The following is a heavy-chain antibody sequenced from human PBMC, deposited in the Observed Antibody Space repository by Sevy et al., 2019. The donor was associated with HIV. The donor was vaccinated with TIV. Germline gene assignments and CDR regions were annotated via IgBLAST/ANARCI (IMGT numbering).Heavy chain of an antibody. CDR1: GFTVSDKY. J-gene: IGHJ6*02. D-gene: IGHD3-22*01. Sequence: GGSLRLSCAASGFTVSDKYMAWVRLAPGKGLEWVSLIDSDGSAYYADSVKGRFTISRDNVKNTLYLQINALRAEDTGLYFCARDRYYDASGYYYYYYGMDVWGQGTTVTVSS. V-gene: IGHV3-66*01. CDR3: ARDRYYDASGYYYYYYGMDV. CDR2: IDSDGSA.